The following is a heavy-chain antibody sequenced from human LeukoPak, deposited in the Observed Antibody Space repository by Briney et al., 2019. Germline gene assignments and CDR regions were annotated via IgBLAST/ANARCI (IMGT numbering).Heavy chain of an antibody. Sequence: PSETLSLTCTVSGGSISSYYWSWIRQPPGKGLEWIGYIYYSGSTNYNPSLKSRVTISVDTSKNQFSLKPSSVTAADTAVYYCARARYPYYYGSGSLGYWGQGTLVTVSP. J-gene: IGHJ4*02. V-gene: IGHV4-59*01. CDR1: GGSISSYY. CDR3: ARARYPYYYGSGSLGY. D-gene: IGHD3-10*01. CDR2: IYYSGST.